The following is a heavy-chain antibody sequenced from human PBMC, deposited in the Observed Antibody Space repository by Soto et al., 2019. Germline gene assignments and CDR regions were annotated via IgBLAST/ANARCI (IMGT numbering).Heavy chain of an antibody. J-gene: IGHJ5*02. V-gene: IGHV2-5*01. CDR2: IYWNDDK. Sequence: QITLKESGPTLVKPTQTLTLTCTFSGFSLSSGGAGVGWIRQPPGKGLEWLALIYWNDDKRYSPSLKSRLTIPNDTSKSQVVLVMTNMDPVDTATYYCAHRGYGNYPRDNWFDPWGQGTLVTVSS. D-gene: IGHD4-17*01. CDR3: AHRGYGNYPRDNWFDP. CDR1: GFSLSSGGAG.